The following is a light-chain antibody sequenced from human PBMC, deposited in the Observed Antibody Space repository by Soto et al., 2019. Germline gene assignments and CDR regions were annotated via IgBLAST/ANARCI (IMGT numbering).Light chain of an antibody. Sequence: DIVLTQSPDSLAVSLGERATINCKSSQSVLYSSNNKNYLAWYLQKPGQPPKLLIYWASTRESGVPDRFSGSGSGTDFTLTISGLQAEDVAVYYCQQYYSTPFGFGQGTKLEIK. J-gene: IGKJ2*03. CDR1: QSVLYSSNNKNY. V-gene: IGKV4-1*01. CDR3: QQYYSTPFG. CDR2: WAS.